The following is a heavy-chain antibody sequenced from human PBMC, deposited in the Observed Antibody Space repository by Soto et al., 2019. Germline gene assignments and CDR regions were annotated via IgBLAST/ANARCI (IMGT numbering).Heavy chain of an antibody. CDR2: INQDGSEK. J-gene: IGHJ6*02. D-gene: IGHD3-22*01. CDR1: GFTFSSYW. CDR3: ARDRGRPDLRDTHYYDSSDLDYGMDV. V-gene: IGHV3-7*01. Sequence: EVRLVESGEGLVQPGGSLTLSCAASGFTFSSYWMTWVRQAPGKGLEWVANINQDGSEKYYMDSMKGRFTISRDNAKNSLLLQLNSLRAEDTAVYYCARDRGRPDLRDTHYYDSSDLDYGMDVWGQGTTVTVSS.